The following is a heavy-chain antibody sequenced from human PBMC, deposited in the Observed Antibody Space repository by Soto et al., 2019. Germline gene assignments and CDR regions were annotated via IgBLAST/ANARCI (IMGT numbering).Heavy chain of an antibody. CDR2: IRSKANSYAT. J-gene: IGHJ4*02. CDR1: GFTFSGSA. CDR3: TRQLPGGDY. V-gene: IGHV3-73*01. Sequence: GGSLRLSCAASGFTFSGSAMHWVRQASGKGLEWVGRIRSKANSYATAYAASVKGRFTISRDDSKNTAYLQMNSLKTEDTAVYYCTRQLPGGDYWGQGTLVTVSS. D-gene: IGHD3-16*01.